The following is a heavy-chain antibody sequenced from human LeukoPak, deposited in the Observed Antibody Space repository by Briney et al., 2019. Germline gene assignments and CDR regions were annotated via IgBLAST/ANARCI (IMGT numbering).Heavy chain of an antibody. D-gene: IGHD1-26*01. Sequence: SETLSLTCSVSDGAFKNYYWTWIRQPPGQGLEWIGNFLYSGTTTYRSSLDSRLIISVDNSKNTVSLMLFSLTAADTAVYYCATLVYSGSRYHFDTWGQGTLVSVSS. CDR3: ATLVYSGSRYHFDT. CDR2: FLYSGTT. V-gene: IGHV4-59*01. J-gene: IGHJ4*02. CDR1: DGAFKNYY.